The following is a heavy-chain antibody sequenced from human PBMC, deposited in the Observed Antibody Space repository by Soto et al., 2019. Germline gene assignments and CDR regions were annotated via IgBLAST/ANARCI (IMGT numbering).Heavy chain of an antibody. CDR1: GGSISSYY. V-gene: IGHV4-59*08. J-gene: IGHJ5*02. CDR2: IYYSGST. D-gene: IGHD3-10*01. Sequence: SETLSLTCTVSGGSISSYYWSWIRQPPGKGLEWIGYIYYSGSTNYNPSLKSRVTISVDTSKNQFSLKLSSVTAADTAVYYCARHFHGSGSYSALNWFDPWGQGTLVTVSS. CDR3: ARHFHGSGSYSALNWFDP.